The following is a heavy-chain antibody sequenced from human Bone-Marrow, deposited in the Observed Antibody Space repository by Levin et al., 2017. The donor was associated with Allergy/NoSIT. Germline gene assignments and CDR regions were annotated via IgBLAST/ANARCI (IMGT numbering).Heavy chain of an antibody. V-gene: IGHV3-33*01. CDR1: GFTFSSYG. CDR3: ARQYSGYCSSTSCYKSWSLYYYYGMDV. CDR2: IWYDGSNK. Sequence: GGSLRLSCAASGFTFSSYGMHWVRQAPGKGLEWVAVIWYDGSNKYYADSVKGRFTISRDNSKNTLYLQMNSLRAEDTAVYYCARQYSGYCSSTSCYKSWSLYYYYGMDVWGQGTTVTVSS. D-gene: IGHD2-2*02. J-gene: IGHJ6*02.